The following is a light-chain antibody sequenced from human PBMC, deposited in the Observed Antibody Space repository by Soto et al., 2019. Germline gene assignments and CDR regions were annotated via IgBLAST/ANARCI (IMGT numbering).Light chain of an antibody. J-gene: IGKJ1*01. CDR3: QQSYSTPWT. CDR1: QSISSY. CDR2: AAS. V-gene: IGKV1-39*01. Sequence: DIQMTQSPSSLSASVGDSVTITCRASQSISSYLEWYQQTPGKAPKPLIYAASRLQSGVPSRFSGSGSGTDFTLTISSLQPEDFATYYCQQSYSTPWTFGLGTKVDIK.